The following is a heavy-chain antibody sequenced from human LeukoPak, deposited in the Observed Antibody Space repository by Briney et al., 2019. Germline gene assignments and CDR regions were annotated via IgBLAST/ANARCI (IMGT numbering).Heavy chain of an antibody. V-gene: IGHV4-34*01. Sequence: SETLSLTCAVYGGSFSGYYWSWIRQPPGKGLEWIGEINHRGSTNYNPSLKSRVTISVDTSKNQFSLKLSSVTAADTAVYYCASRLLGYCSSTSCYNNWFDPWGQGTLVTVSS. CDR3: ASRLLGYCSSTSCYNNWFDP. D-gene: IGHD2-2*02. CDR2: INHRGST. J-gene: IGHJ5*02. CDR1: GGSFSGYY.